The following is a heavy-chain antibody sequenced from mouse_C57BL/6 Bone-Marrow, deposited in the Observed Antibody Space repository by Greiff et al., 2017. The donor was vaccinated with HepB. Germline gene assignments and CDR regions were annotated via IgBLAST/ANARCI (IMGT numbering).Heavy chain of an antibody. V-gene: IGHV1-50*01. CDR1: GYTFTSYW. CDR2: IDPSDSYT. J-gene: IGHJ4*01. CDR3: ARKGLYDAMDY. D-gene: IGHD3-3*01. Sequence: QVQLQQPGAELVKPGASVKLSCKASGYTFTSYWMQWVKQRPGQGLEWIGEIDPSDSYTNYNQKFKGKATLTVDTSSSTAYMQLSSLTSEDSAVYYCARKGLYDAMDYWGQGTSVTVSS.